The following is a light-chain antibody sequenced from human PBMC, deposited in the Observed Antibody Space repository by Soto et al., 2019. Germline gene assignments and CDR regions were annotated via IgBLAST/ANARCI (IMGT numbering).Light chain of an antibody. CDR2: DVT. V-gene: IGLV2-14*03. CDR3: SSYTSGSTRMI. CDR1: SSDVGGYNF. J-gene: IGLJ2*01. Sequence: QSVLTQPASVSGSPGQSITISCTGTSSDVGGYNFVSWYQQHPGKVPKLLISDVTNRPSGISDRFSGSKSGNTASLTISGLQADDEADYYCSSYTSGSTRMIFGGGTQLTVL.